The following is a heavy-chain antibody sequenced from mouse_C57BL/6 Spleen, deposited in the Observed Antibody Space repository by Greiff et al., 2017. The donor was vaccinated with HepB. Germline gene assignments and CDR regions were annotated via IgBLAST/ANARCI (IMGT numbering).Heavy chain of an antibody. V-gene: IGHV1-59*01. Sequence: QVQLQQSGAELVRPGTSVKLSCKASGYTFTSYWMHWVKQRPGQGLEWIGVIDPSDSYTNYNQKFKGKATLTVDTSSSTAYMQLSSLTSEDSAVYYCARVNGTGTLYAMDYWGQGTSVTVSS. CDR1: GYTFTSYW. J-gene: IGHJ4*01. CDR3: ARVNGTGTLYAMDY. D-gene: IGHD1-1*01. CDR2: IDPSDSYT.